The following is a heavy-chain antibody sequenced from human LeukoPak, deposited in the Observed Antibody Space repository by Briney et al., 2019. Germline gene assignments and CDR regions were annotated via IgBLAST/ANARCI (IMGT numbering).Heavy chain of an antibody. CDR1: GYTFTGYY. D-gene: IGHD6-19*01. CDR3: VKYSSGIDY. J-gene: IGHJ4*02. CDR2: INPNSGGT. Sequence: ASVKVSCKASGYTFTGYYMHWVRQAPGQGLEWMGWINPNSGGTNYAQKFQGRVTMTRDTSIGTAYMELSRLRSDDTAVYYCVKYSSGIDYWGQGTLVTVSS. V-gene: IGHV1-2*02.